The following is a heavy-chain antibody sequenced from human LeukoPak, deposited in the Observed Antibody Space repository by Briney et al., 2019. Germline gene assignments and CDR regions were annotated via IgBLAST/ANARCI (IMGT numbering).Heavy chain of an antibody. CDR1: GFTFDDYA. V-gene: IGHV3-15*01. CDR3: TTDGPQLWYFGFDY. CDR2: IKSKTDGGTT. Sequence: GGSLRLSCAASGFTFDDYAMHWVRQAPGKGLEWVGRIKSKTDGGTTDYAAPVKGRFTISRDDSKNTLYLQMNSLKTEDTAVYYCTTDGPQLWYFGFDYWGQGTLVTVSS. D-gene: IGHD5-18*01. J-gene: IGHJ4*02.